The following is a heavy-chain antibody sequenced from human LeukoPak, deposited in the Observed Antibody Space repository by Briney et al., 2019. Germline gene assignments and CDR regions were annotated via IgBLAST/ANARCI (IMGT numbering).Heavy chain of an antibody. CDR2: IKQDGSEK. D-gene: IGHD6-13*01. CDR1: GFTLSTYW. V-gene: IGHV3-7*01. J-gene: IGHJ4*02. CDR3: ARDSAGNDY. Sequence: PGGSLRLSCAASGFTLSTYWMSWVRQAPGKGLEWVANIKQDGSEKYYVDSVKGRFTISRDNAKNSLYLQMNSLGAEDTAMYYCARDSAGNDYWGQGTLVTVSS.